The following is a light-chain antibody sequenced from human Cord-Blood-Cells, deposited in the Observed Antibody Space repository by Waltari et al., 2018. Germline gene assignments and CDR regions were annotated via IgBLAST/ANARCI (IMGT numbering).Light chain of an antibody. V-gene: IGKV1-33*01. J-gene: IGKJ2*01. CDR2: DAS. CDR3: QQYDNLPPYT. Sequence: DIQMTQSPSSLSASVVDRVTITCQASQDISNYLNWYQQKPGKAPKLLIYDASNLETGVPSRFSGSGSGTDFTFTISSLQPEDIATYYCQQYDNLPPYTCGQGTKLEIK. CDR1: QDISNY.